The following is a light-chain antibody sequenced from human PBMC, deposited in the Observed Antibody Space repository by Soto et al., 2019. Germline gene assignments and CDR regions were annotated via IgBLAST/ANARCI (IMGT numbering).Light chain of an antibody. CDR2: EVI. CDR1: SSDIGAYNY. V-gene: IGLV2-14*01. CDR3: TSYTISRAHWV. Sequence: QSVLTQPASVSGSPGQSITISCTGTSSDIGAYNYVSWYQQHPGKAPKLMIYEVINRPSGVSNRFSGSKSGNTASLTISGLQAEDEADYYCTSYTISRAHWVFGGGTKVTVL. J-gene: IGLJ3*02.